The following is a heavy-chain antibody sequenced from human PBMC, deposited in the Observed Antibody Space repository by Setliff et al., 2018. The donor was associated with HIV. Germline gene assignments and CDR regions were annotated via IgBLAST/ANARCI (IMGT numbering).Heavy chain of an antibody. J-gene: IGHJ3*02. CDR2: IYHSGST. Sequence: SETLSLTCVVSGYSISSGYYWGWIRQPPGKGLEWIGSIYHSGSTYYNPSLKSRVTISVDMSKNQFSLKLSSVTAADTAVYYCARQGIVYYDSPGDAFDIWGQGTMVTVSS. CDR3: ARQGIVYYDSPGDAFDI. CDR1: GYSISSGYY. V-gene: IGHV4-38-2*01. D-gene: IGHD3-22*01.